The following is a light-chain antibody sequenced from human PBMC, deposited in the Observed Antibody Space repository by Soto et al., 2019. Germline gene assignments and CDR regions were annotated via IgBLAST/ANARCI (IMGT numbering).Light chain of an antibody. CDR3: QQSYSSPIT. V-gene: IGKV1-39*01. CDR1: QSISSY. J-gene: IGKJ3*01. CDR2: AAS. Sequence: DIQMTQSPSSLSASVGDRVTITCRASQSISSYLNWYQQKPGKAPKLLIYAASILQSGVPSRFSGSGSGTDFTLTISSLQPEDFATYYCQQSYSSPITLGPGTKVDIK.